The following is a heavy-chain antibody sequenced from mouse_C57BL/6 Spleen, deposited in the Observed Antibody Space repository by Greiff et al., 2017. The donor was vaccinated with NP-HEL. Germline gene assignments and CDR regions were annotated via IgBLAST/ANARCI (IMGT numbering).Heavy chain of an antibody. CDR3: ARDYYYGSSPYWYFDV. J-gene: IGHJ1*03. CDR1: GFTFSSYA. Sequence: EVQLQESGGGLVKPGGSLKLSCAASGFTFSSYAMSWVRQTPEKRLEWVATISDGGSYTYYPDNVKGRFTISRDNAKNNLYLQMSHLKSEDTAMYYCARDYYYGSSPYWYFDVWGTGTTVTVSS. CDR2: ISDGGSYT. V-gene: IGHV5-4*01. D-gene: IGHD1-1*01.